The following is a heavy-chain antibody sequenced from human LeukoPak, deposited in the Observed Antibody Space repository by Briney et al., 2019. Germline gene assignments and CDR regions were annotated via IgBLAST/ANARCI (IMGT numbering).Heavy chain of an antibody. CDR3: ARVGYGSGSYYYYYYMDV. Sequence: QSGGSLRLSCAASGFTFSTYWMSWVRQAPGKGLEWVATIKEGGSEKSYVDSVKGRFTISRDNAKNSLYLQMNSLRAEDTAVYYCARVGYGSGSYYYYYYMDVWGKGATVTVSS. CDR2: IKEGGSEK. D-gene: IGHD3-10*01. V-gene: IGHV3-7*01. J-gene: IGHJ6*03. CDR1: GFTFSTYW.